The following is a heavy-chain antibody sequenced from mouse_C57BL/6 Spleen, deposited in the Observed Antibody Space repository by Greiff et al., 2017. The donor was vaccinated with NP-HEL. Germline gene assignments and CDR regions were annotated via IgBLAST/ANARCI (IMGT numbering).Heavy chain of an antibody. CDR1: GFTFSDYG. Sequence: DVKLVESGGGLVKPGGSLKLSCAASGFTFSDYGMHWVRQAPEKGLEWVAYISSGSSTIYYADTVKGRFTISRDNAKNTLFLQMTSLRSEDTAMYYCARNYYGSSDRYYAMDYWGQGTSVTVSS. CDR3: ARNYYGSSDRYYAMDY. D-gene: IGHD1-1*01. J-gene: IGHJ4*01. V-gene: IGHV5-17*01. CDR2: ISSGSSTI.